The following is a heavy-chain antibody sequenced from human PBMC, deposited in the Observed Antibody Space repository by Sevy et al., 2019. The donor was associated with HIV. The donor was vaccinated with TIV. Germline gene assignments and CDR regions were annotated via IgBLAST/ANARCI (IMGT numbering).Heavy chain of an antibody. V-gene: IGHV4-59*11. CDR3: AGENAWGRGYS. Sequence: KQSQTLSLTCTVSGGSITSLYWNWIRQPPGKGLEWIANIYYNGQINYNTSLKSRVTLSLDTSKNQFSLRLSSVTAADTAMYYCAGENAWGRGYSWGQGTLVTVSS. CDR1: GGSITSLY. J-gene: IGHJ4*02. D-gene: IGHD1-26*01. CDR2: IYYNGQI.